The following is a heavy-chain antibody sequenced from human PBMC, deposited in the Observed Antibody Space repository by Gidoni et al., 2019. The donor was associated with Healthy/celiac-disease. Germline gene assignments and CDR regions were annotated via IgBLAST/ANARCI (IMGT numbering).Heavy chain of an antibody. CDR1: GFPVSSNY. Sequence: ELQLVESGGGLVQPGGSLRLSCSASGFPVSSNYMSWARQAPGKGLEWVSVIYSGGSTYYADSVKGRFTISRDNSKNTLYLQMNSLRAEDTAVYYCARVRQQLTAFDYWGQGTLVTVSS. CDR2: IYSGGST. CDR3: ARVRQQLTAFDY. V-gene: IGHV3-66*02. D-gene: IGHD6-13*01. J-gene: IGHJ4*02.